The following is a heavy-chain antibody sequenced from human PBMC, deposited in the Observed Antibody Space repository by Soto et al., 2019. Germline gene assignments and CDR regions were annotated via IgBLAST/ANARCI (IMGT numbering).Heavy chain of an antibody. CDR1: GFTFTSSA. D-gene: IGHD2-8*01. CDR3: AADSVSPDAFDI. V-gene: IGHV1-58*01. Sequence: SVKVSCKXSGFTFTSSAVQWVRQARGQRLEWIGWIVVGSGNTNYAQKFQERVTITRDMSTSTAYMELSSLRSEDTAVYYCAADSVSPDAFDIWGQGTMVTVSS. CDR2: IVVGSGNT. J-gene: IGHJ3*02.